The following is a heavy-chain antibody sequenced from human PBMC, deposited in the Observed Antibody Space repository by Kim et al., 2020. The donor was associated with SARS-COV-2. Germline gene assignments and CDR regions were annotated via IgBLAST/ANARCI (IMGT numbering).Heavy chain of an antibody. CDR3: ARKQQLVLGNAFDI. J-gene: IGHJ3*02. V-gene: IGHV4-31*02. Sequence: NPPLRSRLNLSVDTPKNPFSLKLSTVTAADTAVYYCARKQQLVLGNAFDIWGQGTMVTVSS. D-gene: IGHD6-13*01.